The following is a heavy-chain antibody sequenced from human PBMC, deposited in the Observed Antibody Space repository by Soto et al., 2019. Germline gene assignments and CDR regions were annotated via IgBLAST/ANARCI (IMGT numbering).Heavy chain of an antibody. CDR2: IYYSGST. V-gene: IGHV4-39*01. CDR1: GGSISTRTYY. D-gene: IGHD3-22*01. Sequence: PSETLSLTCTVSGGSISTRTYYWAWIRQTPGKGLEWIGNIYYSGSTYYNPSLKSRVTISVDTSKNQFSLKLTSVTAADTAVYYCARTYYYDNSGPAPGASWGQGTLVSVSS. J-gene: IGHJ5*02. CDR3: ARTYYYDNSGPAPGAS.